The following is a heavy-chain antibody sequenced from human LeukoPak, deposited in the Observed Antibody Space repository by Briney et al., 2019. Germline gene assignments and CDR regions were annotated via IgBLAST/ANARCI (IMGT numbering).Heavy chain of an antibody. J-gene: IGHJ6*03. D-gene: IGHD6-13*01. CDR2: ISGSGGST. Sequence: GGSLRLSCAASGFTFSSYAMCWVRQAPGKGLEWVSAISGSGGSTYYADSVKGRFTISRDNSKNTLYLQVNSLRAEDTAIYYCAKGGAAAGYYYFYYMDVWGKGTTVTVSS. V-gene: IGHV3-23*01. CDR1: GFTFSSYA. CDR3: AKGGAAAGYYYFYYMDV.